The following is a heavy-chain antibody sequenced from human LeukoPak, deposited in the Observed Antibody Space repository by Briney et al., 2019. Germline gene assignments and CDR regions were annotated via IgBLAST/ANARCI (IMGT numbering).Heavy chain of an antibody. Sequence: PSETLSLTCTVSGGSISSSSYYWGWIRQPPGKGLEWIGSIYYSGSTYYNPSLKSRVTISVDTSKNQFPLKLSSVTAADTAVYYCAVVAVAGTVFADYWGQGTLVTVSS. J-gene: IGHJ4*02. CDR2: IYYSGST. V-gene: IGHV4-39*06. CDR1: GGSISSSSYY. CDR3: AVVAVAGTVFADY. D-gene: IGHD6-19*01.